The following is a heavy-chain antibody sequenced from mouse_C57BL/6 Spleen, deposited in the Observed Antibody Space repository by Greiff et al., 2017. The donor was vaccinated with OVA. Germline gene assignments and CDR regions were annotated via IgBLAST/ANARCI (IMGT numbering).Heavy chain of an antibody. J-gene: IGHJ2*01. V-gene: IGHV3-6*01. CDR1: GYSITSGYY. D-gene: IGHD2-4*01. CDR3: ARGDDYDDYFDY. CDR2: ISYDGSN. Sequence: EVQLQESGPGLVKPSQSLSLTCSVTGYSITSGYYWNWIRQFPGNKLEWMGYISYDGSNNYNPSLKNRISITCDTTKNQFFLKLNSVTTEDTATYYCARGDDYDDYFDYWGQGTTLTVSS.